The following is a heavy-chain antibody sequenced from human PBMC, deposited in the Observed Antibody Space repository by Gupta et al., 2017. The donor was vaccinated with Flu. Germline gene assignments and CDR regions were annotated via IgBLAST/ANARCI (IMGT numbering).Heavy chain of an antibody. CDR1: GSSIRDGGYF. V-gene: IGHV4-31*03. D-gene: IGHD3-3*01. CDR2: IYHNGTT. Sequence: QVHLQESGPGLVKSSQTLSLTCSVSGSSIRDGGYFYCWRRQRPGKGLEWLGYIYHNGTTYDNPPLKSRLSILVDTTKNSFSLRLKSVTAADAATYFCARVPLNYDLSIGYLGYYFDYWGQGISVTVSS. CDR3: ARVPLNYDLSIGYLGYYFDY. J-gene: IGHJ4*02.